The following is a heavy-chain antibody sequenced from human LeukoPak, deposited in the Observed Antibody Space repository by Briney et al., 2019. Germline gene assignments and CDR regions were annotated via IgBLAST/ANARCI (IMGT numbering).Heavy chain of an antibody. V-gene: IGHV4-30-2*01. Sequence: SQTLSLTCAVSGGSISSGGYSWSWIRQPPGKGLEWIGYIYHSGSTYYNPSLKSRVTISVDRSKNQFSLKLSSVTAADTAVYYCARRTIPPAFDPWGQGTLVTVSS. CDR2: IYHSGST. J-gene: IGHJ5*02. CDR1: GGSISSGGYS. D-gene: IGHD1-1*01. CDR3: ARRTIPPAFDP.